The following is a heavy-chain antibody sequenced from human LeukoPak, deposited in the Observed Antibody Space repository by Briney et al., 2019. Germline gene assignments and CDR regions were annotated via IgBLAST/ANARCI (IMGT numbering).Heavy chain of an antibody. CDR2: INHSGSS. D-gene: IGHD3-10*01. CDR3: ARIRLIYYGSGSYFYPFDY. J-gene: IGHJ4*02. V-gene: IGHV4-34*01. CDR1: GGSFSGYY. Sequence: PSETLSLTCAVYGGSFSGYYWSWIRQPPGKGLEWIGEINHSGSSNYNPSLKSRVTISLDTSKNQFSLKLSSVTAADTAVYYCARIRLIYYGSGSYFYPFDYWGQGTLVTVSS.